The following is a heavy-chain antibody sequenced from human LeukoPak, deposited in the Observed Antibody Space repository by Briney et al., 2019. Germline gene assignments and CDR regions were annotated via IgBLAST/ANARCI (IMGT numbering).Heavy chain of an antibody. J-gene: IGHJ4*02. CDR1: GYSFTSYW. CDR2: IYPGDSDT. V-gene: IGHV5-51*01. Sequence: GDSLKISCKGSGYSFTSYWIGWVRQMPGKGLEWMGIIYPGDSDTRYSPSFQGQVTISADKSISTAYLQWSSLKASDTAMYYCARYYYDSSGYYAAGFDYWGQGTLVTVSS. CDR3: ARYYYDSSGYYAAGFDY. D-gene: IGHD3-22*01.